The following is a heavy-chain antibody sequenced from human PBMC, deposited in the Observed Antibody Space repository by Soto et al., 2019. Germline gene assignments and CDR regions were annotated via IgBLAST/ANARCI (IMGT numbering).Heavy chain of an antibody. J-gene: IGHJ4*02. D-gene: IGHD3-3*01. CDR3: ARSPDTLFGVRQYYFDY. CDR1: GGTFSSYA. V-gene: IGHV1-69*13. CDR2: IIPIFGTA. Sequence: SVKVSCKASGGTFSSYAISWVRQAPGQGLEWMGGIIPIFGTANYAQKFQGRVTITADESTSTAYMELSSLRSEDTAVYYCARSPDTLFGVRQYYFDYWGQGTLVTVSS.